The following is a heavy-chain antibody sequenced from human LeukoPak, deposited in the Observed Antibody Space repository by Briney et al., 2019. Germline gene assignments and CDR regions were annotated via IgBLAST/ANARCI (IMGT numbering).Heavy chain of an antibody. CDR3: ARDPLVATIEHYYMDV. Sequence: ASVKVSCKASGYTFTGYYMHWVRQAPGQGLEWMGIINPSGGSTSYAQKFQGRVTMTRDMSTSTVYMELSSLRSEDTAVYYCARDPLVATIEHYYMDVWGKGTTVTVSS. J-gene: IGHJ6*03. CDR1: GYTFTGYY. D-gene: IGHD5-12*01. CDR2: INPSGGST. V-gene: IGHV1-46*01.